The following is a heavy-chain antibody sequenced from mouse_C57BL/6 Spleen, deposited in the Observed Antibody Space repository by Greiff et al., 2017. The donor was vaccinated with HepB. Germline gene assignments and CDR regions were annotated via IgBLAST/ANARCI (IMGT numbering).Heavy chain of an antibody. CDR3: ARFPTVVQGFDY. J-gene: IGHJ2*01. CDR1: GYTFTDYN. CDR2: INPNNGGT. D-gene: IGHD1-1*01. Sequence: EVQLQQSGPELVKPGASVKMSCKASGYTFTDYNMHWVKQSHGKSLEWIGYINPNNGGTSYNQKFKGKATLTVNKSSSTAYMELRSLTSEDSAVYYCARFPTVVQGFDYWGQGTTLTVSS. V-gene: IGHV1-22*01.